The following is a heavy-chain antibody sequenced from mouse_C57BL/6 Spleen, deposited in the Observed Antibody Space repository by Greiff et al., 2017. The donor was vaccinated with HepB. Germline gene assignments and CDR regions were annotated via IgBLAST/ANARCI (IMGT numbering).Heavy chain of an antibody. CDR1: GYTFTSYW. D-gene: IGHD1-1*01. CDR2: IDHNSGGT. J-gene: IGHJ4*01. CDR3: ARSRSITTVVAEKNYAMYY. Sequence: QVQLQQPGAELVKPGASVKLSSKAAGYTFTSYWMHRVKQRPGRGLEGIGRIDHNSGGTKYNEKFKSKATLTVDKPSSAAYMQLRSMTSEDSAVYYSARSRSITTVVAEKNYAMYYWGQSTSVTVSS. V-gene: IGHV1-62-3*01.